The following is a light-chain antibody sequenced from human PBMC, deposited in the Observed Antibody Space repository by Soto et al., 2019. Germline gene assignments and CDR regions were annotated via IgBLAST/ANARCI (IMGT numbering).Light chain of an antibody. Sequence: EVVMTQSPATLSVSPGERATLSCRASQSVRVNLAWYQQKPGQAPRLLIYDPATRSTGVPARFTGSGSGTEFALTLSSLQSEDVAVYYCQQYKKFPPLTFCGGTKVEIK. V-gene: IGKV3-15*01. J-gene: IGKJ4*01. CDR1: QSVRVN. CDR2: DPA. CDR3: QQYKKFPPLT.